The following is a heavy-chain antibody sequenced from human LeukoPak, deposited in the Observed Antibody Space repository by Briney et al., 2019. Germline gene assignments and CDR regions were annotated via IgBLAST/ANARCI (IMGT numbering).Heavy chain of an antibody. CDR3: ARHHTIFGEVDYMDV. CDR2: IYPGDSDT. CDR1: GYSFTSYW. D-gene: IGHD3-3*01. Sequence: GESLKISCKGSGYSFTSYWIGWVRQMPGKGLEWMGIIYPGDSDTRYSPSFQGQVTISADKSISTAYLQWSSLKASDAAMYYCARHHTIFGEVDYMDVWGKGTTITVSS. J-gene: IGHJ6*03. V-gene: IGHV5-51*01.